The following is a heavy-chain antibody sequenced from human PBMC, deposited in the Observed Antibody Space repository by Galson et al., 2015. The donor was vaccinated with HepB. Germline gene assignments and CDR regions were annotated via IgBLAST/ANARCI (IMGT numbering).Heavy chain of an antibody. CDR2: INAGNGNT. CDR1: GGTFSSYA. D-gene: IGHD6-19*01. J-gene: IGHJ3*02. Sequence: SVKVSCKASGGTFSSYAMHWVRQAPGQRLEWMGWINAGNGNTKYSQKFQGRVTITRDTSASTAYMELSSLRSEDTAVYYCASHSGGSGWSDAFDIWGQGTMVTVSS. CDR3: ASHSGGSGWSDAFDI. V-gene: IGHV1-3*01.